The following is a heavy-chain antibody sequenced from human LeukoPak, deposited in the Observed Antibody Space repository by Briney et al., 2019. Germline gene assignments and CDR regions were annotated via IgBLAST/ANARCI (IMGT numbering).Heavy chain of an antibody. CDR1: GYTFTGYF. CDR2: INPDSGGT. Sequence: ASVKVSCKASGYTFTGYFLHWVGQPPGKGLAWMGRINPDSGGTHYAQKFQGRVTMTSDTPIRPAYMELNRLTSDDTAVYYCARACSGGSCYSDNWLDPWGQGTLVSVSS. J-gene: IGHJ5*02. D-gene: IGHD2-15*01. V-gene: IGHV1-2*06. CDR3: ARACSGGSCYSDNWLDP.